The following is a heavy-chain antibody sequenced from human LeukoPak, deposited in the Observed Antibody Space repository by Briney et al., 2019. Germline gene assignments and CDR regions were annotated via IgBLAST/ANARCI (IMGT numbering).Heavy chain of an antibody. V-gene: IGHV3-23*01. D-gene: IGHD3-3*01. J-gene: IGHJ5*02. Sequence: GGSLRLSCAASGFTFSTFAMIWVRQPPGKGLEWVSSIFPSGGEIHYADSVRGRFTISRDNSKSTLSLQMNSLKAEDTAIYYCAKEYDLWHEQGNWFETWGQGVLVTVSS. CDR1: GFTFSTFA. CDR3: AKEYDLWHEQGNWFET. CDR2: IFPSGGEI.